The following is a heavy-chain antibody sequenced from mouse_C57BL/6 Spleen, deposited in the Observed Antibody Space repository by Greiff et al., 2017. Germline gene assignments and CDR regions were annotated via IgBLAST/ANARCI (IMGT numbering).Heavy chain of an antibody. D-gene: IGHD2-1*01. CDR2: IDPSDSET. CDR1: GYPFTSYW. CDR3: AKGYYGNYWFAY. V-gene: IGHV1-52*01. Sequence: QVQLQQPGAELVRPGSSVKLSCKASGYPFTSYWMHWVKQRPIQGLEWIGNIDPSDSETHYNQKFKDKATLTVDKSSSTAYMQLSSLTSEESAVYYCAKGYYGNYWFAYWGQGTLVTVSA. J-gene: IGHJ3*01.